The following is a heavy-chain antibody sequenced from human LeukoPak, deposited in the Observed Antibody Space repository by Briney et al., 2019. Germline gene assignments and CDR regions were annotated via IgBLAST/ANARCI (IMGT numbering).Heavy chain of an antibody. J-gene: IGHJ6*02. Sequence: ASVKVSCKASGYTFTSYYMHWVRQAPGQGLEWMGIINPSGGSTSYAQKFQGRVTMTRDTSTSTVYMELSSLRSEDTAVYYCARVLTYGDLPGGMDVWGQGTTVTVSS. CDR1: GYTFTSYY. V-gene: IGHV1-46*01. CDR2: INPSGGST. CDR3: ARVLTYGDLPGGMDV. D-gene: IGHD4-17*01.